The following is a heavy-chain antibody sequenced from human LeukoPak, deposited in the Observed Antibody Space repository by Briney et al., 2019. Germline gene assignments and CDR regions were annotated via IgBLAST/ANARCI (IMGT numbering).Heavy chain of an antibody. CDR2: INIDGSST. D-gene: IGHD1-14*01. CDR3: ARAITLSRSPAY. V-gene: IGHV3-74*01. CDR1: GFAFSSLY. J-gene: IGHJ4*02. Sequence: GGSLRLSCAASGFAFSSLYMHWVRQAPGKGLVWVSRINIDGSSTTYADSVKGRFTISRDNTKNTLYLQMNSLRAEDTAVYYCARAITLSRSPAYWGQGTLVIVSS.